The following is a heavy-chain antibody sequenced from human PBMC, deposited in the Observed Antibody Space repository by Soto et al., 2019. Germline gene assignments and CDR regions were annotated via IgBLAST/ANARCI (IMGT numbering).Heavy chain of an antibody. J-gene: IGHJ4*02. CDR2: IKQYGSEK. D-gene: IGHD3-22*01. CDR1: GFTFSSYW. V-gene: IGHV3-7*03. CDR3: ANIKAYDSSGYYYYFDY. Sequence: GGSLRLSCAASGFTFSSYWMSWVRQAPGKGREWVANIKQYGSEKYYVGSVKGRCTISRDNAKNSLYMQRNSLRAEGTAVYYCANIKAYDSSGYYYYFDYWGQGTLVTVSS.